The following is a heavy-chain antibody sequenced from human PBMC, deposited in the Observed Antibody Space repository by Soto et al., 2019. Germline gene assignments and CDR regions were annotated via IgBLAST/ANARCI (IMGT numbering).Heavy chain of an antibody. D-gene: IGHD4-17*01. CDR2: ISWNGGTR. V-gene: IGHV3-9*01. Sequence: EVQLVESGGGLVQPGRSLRLSCVASGFTFDEYGMHWVRQAPGKGLEWVSGISWNGGTRDYADSVKGRFTISRDNANNSLFLQMNSLTAEDTALYYCAKDIRPPPEGIYYYVYYLDVWGKGTTVTVSS. CDR3: AKDIRPPPEGIYYYVYYLDV. J-gene: IGHJ6*03. CDR1: GFTFDEYG.